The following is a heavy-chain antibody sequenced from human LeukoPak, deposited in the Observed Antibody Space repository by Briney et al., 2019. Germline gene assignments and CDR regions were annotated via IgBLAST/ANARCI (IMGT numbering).Heavy chain of an antibody. CDR2: IYYSGST. CDR1: GGXISSYY. CDR3: AGEGYCSSTSCPVDV. D-gene: IGHD2-2*01. J-gene: IGHJ6*02. V-gene: IGHV4-59*01. Sequence: SETLSLTCTVSGGXISSYYCSWIRQPPGKGLEWIGYIYYSGSTNYNPSLKSRVTISVDTSKNQFSLKLSSVTAADTAVYYCAGEGYCSSTSCPVDVWGQGTTVTVSS.